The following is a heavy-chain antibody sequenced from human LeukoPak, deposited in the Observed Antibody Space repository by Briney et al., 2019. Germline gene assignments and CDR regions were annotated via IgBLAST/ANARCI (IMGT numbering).Heavy chain of an antibody. CDR2: VSHSGST. CDR1: GYSISSGYY. D-gene: IGHD3-10*01. V-gene: IGHV4-38-2*02. J-gene: IGHJ5*01. CDR3: ARIGSLTWFDS. Sequence: SETLSLTCIVSGYSISSGYYWGWIRQPPGMGLEWLGSVSHSGSTYYNPSLKSRVTISVDASKNHFSLKLSSVTAADTAVYYCARIGSLTWFDSWGQGTLVTVSS.